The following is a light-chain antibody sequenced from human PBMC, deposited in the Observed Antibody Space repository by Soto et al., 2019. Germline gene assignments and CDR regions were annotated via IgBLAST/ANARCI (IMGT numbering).Light chain of an antibody. CDR3: SSYTSSTPWV. Sequence: QSVLTQPASVSGSPGQSISISCTGTSSDVGGSNYVSWYQQHPGKAPKLMIYDVSNRPSGVSNRFSGSKSGNTASLTISGLQAEDEADYYCSSYTSSTPWVLGTGNKVTVL. CDR1: SSDVGGSNY. J-gene: IGLJ1*01. CDR2: DVS. V-gene: IGLV2-14*01.